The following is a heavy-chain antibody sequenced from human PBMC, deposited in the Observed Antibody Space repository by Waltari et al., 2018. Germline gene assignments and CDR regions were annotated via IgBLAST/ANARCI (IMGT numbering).Heavy chain of an antibody. V-gene: IGHV3-21*01. CDR3: ARGEIVVVAATPSWFDP. CDR2: ISSSSSYI. CDR1: GFTFSSYS. Sequence: EVQLVESGGGLVKPGGSLRLSCAASGFTFSSYSMNWVRQAQGKGLEWVSSISSSSSYIYYADSVKGRFTISRDNAKNSLYLQMNSLRAEDTAVYYCARGEIVVVAATPSWFDPWGQGTLVTVSS. D-gene: IGHD2-15*01. J-gene: IGHJ5*02.